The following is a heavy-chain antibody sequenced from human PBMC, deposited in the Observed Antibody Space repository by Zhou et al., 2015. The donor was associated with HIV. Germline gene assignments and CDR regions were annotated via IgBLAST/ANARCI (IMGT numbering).Heavy chain of an antibody. V-gene: IGHV3-11*01. CDR3: AKDRPYYYDSSGSSFDY. Sequence: QVQLVESGGGLVSPGGSLRLSCAASGFSFSDYFMNWIRQSPGRGLEWLASISGTYTLMEYADSVKGRLTISRDNSKNTLYLQMNSLRAEDTAVYYCAKDRPYYYDSSGSSFDYWGQGTLVTVSS. D-gene: IGHD3-22*01. J-gene: IGHJ4*02. CDR1: GFSFSDYF. CDR2: ISGTYTLM.